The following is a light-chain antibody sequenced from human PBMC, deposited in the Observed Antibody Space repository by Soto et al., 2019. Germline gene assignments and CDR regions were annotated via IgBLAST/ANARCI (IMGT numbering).Light chain of an antibody. V-gene: IGKV3-11*01. J-gene: IGKJ1*01. CDR1: ESIGRS. Sequence: IVLTQSPVSLSLSPGERATLSCRASESIGRSLAWYQQRPGQAPRLLIYDASNRATGIPARFSGSGSGTDFTLTISRLEPEDFAVYYCLQRSDCRKFGRGTKVDI. CDR2: DAS. CDR3: LQRSDCRK.